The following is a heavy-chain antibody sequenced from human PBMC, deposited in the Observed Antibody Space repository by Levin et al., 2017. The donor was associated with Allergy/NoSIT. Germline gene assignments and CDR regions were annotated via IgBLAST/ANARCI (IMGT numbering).Heavy chain of an antibody. J-gene: IGHJ6*02. CDR3: ARPNYDFGSGPDYYYGMDV. Sequence: ASVKVSCKASGYTFTGYYMHWVRQAPGQGLEWMGWINPNSGGTNYAQKFQGRVTMTRDTSISTAYMELSRLRSDDTAVYYCARPNYDFGSGPDYYYGMDVWGQGTTVTVSS. V-gene: IGHV1-2*02. CDR1: GYTFTGYY. CDR2: INPNSGGT. D-gene: IGHD3-3*01.